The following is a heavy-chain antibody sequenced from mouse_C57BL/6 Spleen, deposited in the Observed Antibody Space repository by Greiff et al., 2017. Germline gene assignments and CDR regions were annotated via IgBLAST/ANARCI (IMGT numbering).Heavy chain of an antibody. CDR2: ISNGGGST. CDR1: GFTFSDYY. Sequence: DVMLVESGGGLVQPGGSLKLSCAASGFTFSDYYMSWVRQTPEKRLEWVAYISNGGGSTYYPDTLKGRFTISRDIAKNTLYLQISRLKSEDTAMYYCARRWSSNDWYFDVWGTGTTVTVSS. V-gene: IGHV5-12*01. J-gene: IGHJ1*03. CDR3: ARRWSSNDWYFDV. D-gene: IGHD2-5*01.